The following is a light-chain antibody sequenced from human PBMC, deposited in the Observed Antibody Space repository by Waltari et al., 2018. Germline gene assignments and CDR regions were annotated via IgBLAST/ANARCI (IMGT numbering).Light chain of an antibody. CDR1: QSLVFSNGNTS. CDR2: EVS. Sequence: DVVMTQSPLSLPVTLGQPASIPCRFSQSLVFSNGNTSLNWFQQRPGQSPRRLIYEVSNRDSGVPDRFSGSGSGPDFTLKISRVEAEDVGLYFCMQGTHWPYTFGQGTKLEIK. CDR3: MQGTHWPYT. V-gene: IGKV2-30*01. J-gene: IGKJ2*01.